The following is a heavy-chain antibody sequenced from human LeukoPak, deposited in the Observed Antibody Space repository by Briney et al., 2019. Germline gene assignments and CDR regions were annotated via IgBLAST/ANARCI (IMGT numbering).Heavy chain of an antibody. V-gene: IGHV3-23*01. D-gene: IGHD3-16*01. CDR2: ISGSGGST. Sequence: PGGSLRLSCAASGFTSSSYGINWVRQAPGKGLEWVSGISGSGGSTYYADSVKGRFTISRDNSKNTLYLQMNSLRAEDTAVYYCAKDPRWGRQAFDIWGQGTMVTVSS. J-gene: IGHJ3*02. CDR3: AKDPRWGRQAFDI. CDR1: GFTSSSYG.